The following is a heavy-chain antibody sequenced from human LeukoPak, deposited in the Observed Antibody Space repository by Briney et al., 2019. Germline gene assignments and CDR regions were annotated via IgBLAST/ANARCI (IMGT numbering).Heavy chain of an antibody. V-gene: IGHV3-30-3*01. J-gene: IGHJ3*02. D-gene: IGHD1-26*01. CDR1: GLTFSSYA. Sequence: GGSLRLSCAASGLTFSSYAMHWVRQAPGKGLEWVAVISYDGSNKYYADSVKGRFTISRDNSKNTLYLQMNSLRAEDTAVYYCARDYRAGGGATFAFDIWGQGTMVTVSS. CDR3: ARDYRAGGGATFAFDI. CDR2: ISYDGSNK.